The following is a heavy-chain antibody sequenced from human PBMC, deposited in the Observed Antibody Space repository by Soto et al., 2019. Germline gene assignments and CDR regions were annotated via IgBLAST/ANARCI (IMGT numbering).Heavy chain of an antibody. Sequence: SXTLSLACTVSGDSNSSYYWSWIRQSPVKGLEWIGYISYSGSTTYNPSLKSRLTISLHTSNNQFSLTLDSVTAADTAVYYCARARNLLTGYYKGGFYYFDFWGQGTLVTVS. CDR3: ARARNLLTGYYKGGFYYFDF. CDR1: GDSNSSYY. CDR2: ISYSGST. J-gene: IGHJ4*02. V-gene: IGHV4-59*01. D-gene: IGHD3-9*01.